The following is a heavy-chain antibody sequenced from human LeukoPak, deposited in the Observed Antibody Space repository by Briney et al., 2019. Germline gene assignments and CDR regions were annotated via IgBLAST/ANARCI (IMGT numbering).Heavy chain of an antibody. Sequence: GSLRLSCVASGFSFSRYWMSWVRQAPGKGLEWVSYISSGSSTIYYADSVKGRFTVSRDNAKNSLYLQMNSLRAEDTAVYYCASVPHRFLEWLEDYWGQGTLVTVSS. D-gene: IGHD3-3*01. J-gene: IGHJ4*02. CDR3: ASVPHRFLEWLEDY. CDR1: GFSFSRYW. V-gene: IGHV3-48*01. CDR2: ISSGSSTI.